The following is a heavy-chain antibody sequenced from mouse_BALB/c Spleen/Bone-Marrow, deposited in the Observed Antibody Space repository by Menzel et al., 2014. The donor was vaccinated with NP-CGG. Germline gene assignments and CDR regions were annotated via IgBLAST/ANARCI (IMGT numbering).Heavy chain of an antibody. Sequence: EVKLVESGGGLVQPGGSRKLSCAASGSTFSSFGMHWVRQAPEKGLEWVAYISTGSSTIYYADTVKGRFTISRDNPKNTLFLQMTSLRSEDTAMYCCARSDGAMDYWGQGTSVTVSS. CDR1: GSTFSSFG. V-gene: IGHV5-17*02. CDR3: ARSDGAMDY. J-gene: IGHJ4*01. D-gene: IGHD2-3*01. CDR2: ISTGSSTI.